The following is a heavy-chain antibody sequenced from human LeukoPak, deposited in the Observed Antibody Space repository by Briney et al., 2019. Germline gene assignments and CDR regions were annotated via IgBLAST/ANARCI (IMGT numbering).Heavy chain of an antibody. CDR1: GFTFSSYA. CDR3: AKGYGYGDYDYMDV. Sequence: GGSLRLSCAASGFTFSSYAMSWVRQAPGKGLEWVSAISGSGGSTYYADSVKGRFTISRDNSKNRLYLQMNSLRAEDTAVYYCAKGYGYGDYDYMDVWGKGTTVTVSS. J-gene: IGHJ6*03. V-gene: IGHV3-23*01. CDR2: ISGSGGST. D-gene: IGHD4-17*01.